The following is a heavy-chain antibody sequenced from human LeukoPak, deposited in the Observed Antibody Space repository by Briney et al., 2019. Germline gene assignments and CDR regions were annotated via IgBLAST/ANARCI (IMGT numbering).Heavy chain of an antibody. CDR3: AKCHGSGTYLFYYYMDV. Sequence: GGSLRLSCAASGFTFSSYAMHWVRQAPGKGLEWVAFIRYDGSNKYYADSVKGRFTISRDNSKNTLYLQMNSLRAEDTAVYYCAKCHGSGTYLFYYYMDVWAKGTTVTVSS. J-gene: IGHJ6*03. D-gene: IGHD1-26*01. CDR1: GFTFSSYA. V-gene: IGHV3-30*02. CDR2: IRYDGSNK.